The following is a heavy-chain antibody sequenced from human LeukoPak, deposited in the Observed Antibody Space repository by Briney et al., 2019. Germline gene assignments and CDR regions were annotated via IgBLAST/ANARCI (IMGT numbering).Heavy chain of an antibody. Sequence: GGSLRLSCAASGFTFSIYGMSWVRQAPGRGLEWVSAMSGSGGSTYYADSVKGRFTISRDNSKNTLYLQMNSLRAEDTAVYYCAKIQDNYGYGNYFDYWGQGTLVTVSS. CDR1: GFTFSIYG. CDR3: AKIQDNYGYGNYFDY. CDR2: MSGSGGST. J-gene: IGHJ4*02. D-gene: IGHD3-16*01. V-gene: IGHV3-23*01.